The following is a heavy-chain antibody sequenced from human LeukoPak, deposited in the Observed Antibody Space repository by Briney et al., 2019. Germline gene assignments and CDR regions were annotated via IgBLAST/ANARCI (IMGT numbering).Heavy chain of an antibody. V-gene: IGHV1-46*01. J-gene: IGHJ4*02. D-gene: IGHD6-13*01. CDR2: INPSGGST. CDR1: GYTFTSYY. Sequence: ASVKVSCKASGYTFTSYYMHWVRQAPGQGLEWMGIINPSGGSTSYAQKFQGRVTMTRDTSTSTVYMELSSLRSEDTAVYYCARGGTSSSWSHYKTNYWGQGTLVTVSS. CDR3: ARGGTSSSWSHYKTNY.